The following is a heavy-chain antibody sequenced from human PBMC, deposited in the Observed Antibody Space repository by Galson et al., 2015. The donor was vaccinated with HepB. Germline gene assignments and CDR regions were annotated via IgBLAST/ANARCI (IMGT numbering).Heavy chain of an antibody. V-gene: IGHV4-39*01. D-gene: IGHD6-13*01. CDR2: IYYSGST. Sequence: VSGGSISSSSYYWGWIRQPPGKGLEWIGSIYYSGSTYYNPSLKSRVTISVDTSKNQFSLKLSSVTAADTAVYYCARQRSRIAAAGTRFDPWGQGTLVTVSS. J-gene: IGHJ5*02. CDR3: ARQRSRIAAAGTRFDP. CDR1: GGSISSSSYY.